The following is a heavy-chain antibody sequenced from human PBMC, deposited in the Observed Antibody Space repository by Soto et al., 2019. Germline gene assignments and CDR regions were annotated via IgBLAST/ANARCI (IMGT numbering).Heavy chain of an antibody. J-gene: IGHJ4*02. CDR1: GFTFSSYA. Sequence: GGSLRLSCAASGFTFSSYAMSWVRQAPGKGLEWVSAISGSGGSTYYADSVKGRFTISRDNSKNTLYLQMNSLRAEDTAVYYCATSGEGLRYFDWDIDYWGQGTLVTVSS. CDR3: ATSGEGLRYFDWDIDY. V-gene: IGHV3-23*01. D-gene: IGHD3-9*01. CDR2: ISGSGGST.